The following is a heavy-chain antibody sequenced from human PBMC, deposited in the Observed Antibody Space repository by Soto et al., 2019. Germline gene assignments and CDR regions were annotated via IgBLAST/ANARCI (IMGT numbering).Heavy chain of an antibody. CDR3: ARAGDYPLTGTFDI. D-gene: IGHD4-17*01. Sequence: QVQLQESGPGLVKPSGTLSLTCAVSGGSISSNNWLSWVRQPPGKGLEWIAEIYRSGSTNYNPSLKSRVTISVDKSKNQFSLKLSSVTAADTAVYYCARAGDYPLTGTFDIWGQGTMVTVSS. J-gene: IGHJ3*02. CDR2: IYRSGST. CDR1: GGSISSNNW. V-gene: IGHV4-4*02.